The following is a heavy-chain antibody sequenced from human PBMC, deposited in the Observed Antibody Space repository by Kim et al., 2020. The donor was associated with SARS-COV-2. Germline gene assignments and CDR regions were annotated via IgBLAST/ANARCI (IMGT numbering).Heavy chain of an antibody. J-gene: IGHJ4*02. CDR2: IYYSGST. Sequence: SETLSLTCTVSGGSISSSSYYWGWIRQPPGKGLEWIGSIYYSGSTYYNPSLKSRVTISVDTSKNQFSLKLSSVTAADTAVYYCASSQGGYCSGGSCYTFDYWGQGTLVTVSS. CDR1: GGSISSSSYY. CDR3: ASSQGGYCSGGSCYTFDY. D-gene: IGHD2-15*01. V-gene: IGHV4-39*01.